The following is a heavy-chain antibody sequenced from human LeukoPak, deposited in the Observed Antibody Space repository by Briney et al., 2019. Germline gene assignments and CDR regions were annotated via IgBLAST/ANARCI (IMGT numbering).Heavy chain of an antibody. CDR1: GYTFTGYY. CDR3: ARDWDYYDSSGYLTD. V-gene: IGHV1-2*02. Sequence: ASVKVSCKASGYTFTGYYMHWVRQAPGQGLGWMGWINPNSGGTNYAQKFQGRVTMTRDTSISTAYMELSRLRSDDTAAYYCARDWDYYDSSGYLTDWGQGTLVTVSS. D-gene: IGHD3-22*01. CDR2: INPNSGGT. J-gene: IGHJ4*02.